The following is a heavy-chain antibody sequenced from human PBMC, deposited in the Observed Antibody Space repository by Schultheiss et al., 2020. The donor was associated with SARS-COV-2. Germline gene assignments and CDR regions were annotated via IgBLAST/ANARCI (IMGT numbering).Heavy chain of an antibody. CDR1: GFTFDDYA. CDR3: ARSSVTTLFDY. V-gene: IGHV3-9*01. CDR2: ISWNSGSI. D-gene: IGHD4-17*01. Sequence: GGSLRLSCAASGFTFDDYAMHWVRQAPGKGLEWVSGISWNSGSIGYADSVKGRFTISRDNSKNTLYLQMNSLRAEDTAVYYCARSSVTTLFDYWGQGTLVTVSS. J-gene: IGHJ4*02.